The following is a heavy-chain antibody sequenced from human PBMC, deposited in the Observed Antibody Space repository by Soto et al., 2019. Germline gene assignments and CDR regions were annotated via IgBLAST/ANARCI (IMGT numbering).Heavy chain of an antibody. Sequence: EASVKVSCKASGYTFTRSGITWVRQAPGHGLERIGRIIPIFGIASYAQKFQGRVTITADESTSTAYMELSSLRSDDTAVYYCAREDRDRETGLVPAAIDGMDVWGQGTTVTVSS. CDR2: IIPIFGIA. D-gene: IGHD2-2*01. CDR3: AREDRDRETGLVPAAIDGMDV. J-gene: IGHJ6*02. V-gene: IGHV1-69*13. CDR1: GYTFTRSG.